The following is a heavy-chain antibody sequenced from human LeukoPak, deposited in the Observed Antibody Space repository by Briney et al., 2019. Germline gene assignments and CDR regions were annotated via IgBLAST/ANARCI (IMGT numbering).Heavy chain of an antibody. CDR3: AKDVLRLNYGYFDL. J-gene: IGHJ2*01. V-gene: IGHV3-23*01. Sequence: GGSLGLSCAASGFTLSNYAMSWVRQAPGKGSEWVAGISYSSGSIYYSDSVKGRFTISRDNSKNTLYLQMNSLRADDTAVYYCAKDVLRLNYGYFDLWGRGTLVSVSS. D-gene: IGHD2-21*02. CDR1: GFTLSNYA. CDR2: ISYSSGSI.